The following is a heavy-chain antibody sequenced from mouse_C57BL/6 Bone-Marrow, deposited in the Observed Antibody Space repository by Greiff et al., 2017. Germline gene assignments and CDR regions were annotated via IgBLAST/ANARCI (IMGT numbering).Heavy chain of an antibody. Sequence: EVKLVESGEGLVKPGGSLKLSCAASGFTFSSYAMSWVRQTPEKRLEWVAYISSGGDYIYYADTVKGRFTISRDNARNTLYLQMSSLKSEDTAMYYCTRDSPYYYGSSFDYWGQGTTLTVSS. CDR3: TRDSPYYYGSSFDY. CDR2: ISSGGDYI. CDR1: GFTFSSYA. D-gene: IGHD1-1*01. V-gene: IGHV5-9-1*02. J-gene: IGHJ2*01.